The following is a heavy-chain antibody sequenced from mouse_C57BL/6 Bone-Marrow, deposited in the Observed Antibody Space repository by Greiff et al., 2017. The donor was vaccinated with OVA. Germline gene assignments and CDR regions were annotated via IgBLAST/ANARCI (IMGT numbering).Heavy chain of an antibody. J-gene: IGHJ4*01. CDR1: GFTFSDSW. CDR2: IRNKANNHAT. V-gene: IGHV6-6*01. Sequence: EVHLVESGGGLVQPGGSMKLSCAASGFTFSDSWMDWVRQSPEQGLEWVAEIRNKANNHATYYAESVKGRFTISRDESKSSVYLQMNSLRAEDTGIYYCTLYSPYAMDYWGQGTSVTVSS. CDR3: TLYSPYAMDY. D-gene: IGHD2-12*01.